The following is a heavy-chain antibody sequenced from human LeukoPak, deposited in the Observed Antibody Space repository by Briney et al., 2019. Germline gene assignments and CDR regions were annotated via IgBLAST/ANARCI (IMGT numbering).Heavy chain of an antibody. CDR2: INHSGST. D-gene: IGHD2/OR15-2a*01. CDR3: ARLST. Sequence: GSLRLSCAASGFTFDDYAMHWVRQAPGKGLEWIGEINHSGSTNYNPSLKSRVTISVDTSKNQFSLKLSSVTAADTAVYFCARLSTWGQGTLVTVSS. J-gene: IGHJ5*02. V-gene: IGHV4-34*01. CDR1: GFTFDDYA.